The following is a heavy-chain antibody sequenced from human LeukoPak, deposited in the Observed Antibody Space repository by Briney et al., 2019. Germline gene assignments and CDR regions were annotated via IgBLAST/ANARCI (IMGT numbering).Heavy chain of an antibody. V-gene: IGHV3-48*03. CDR3: ARDLYGSGSFDY. CDR2: ISSSGSTI. CDR1: GFTLSSYE. D-gene: IGHD3-10*01. Sequence: GGSLRLSCAASGFTLSSYEMNWVRQAPGKGLEWVSYISSSGSTIYYADSVKGRFTISRDNAKNSLYLQMNSLRAEDTAVYYCARDLYGSGSFDYWGQGTLVTVSS. J-gene: IGHJ4*02.